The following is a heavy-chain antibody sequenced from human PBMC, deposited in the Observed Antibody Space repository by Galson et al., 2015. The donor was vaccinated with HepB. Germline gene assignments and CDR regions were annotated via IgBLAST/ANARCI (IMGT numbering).Heavy chain of an antibody. CDR3: ARALVGYSSGWYVDY. J-gene: IGHJ4*02. D-gene: IGHD6-19*01. V-gene: IGHV3-11*06. Sequence: SLRLSCAASGFTFSDYYMSWIRQAPGKGLEWVSYISSSSSYTNYADSVKGRFTISRDNAKNSLYLQMNSLRAEDTAVYYCARALVGYSSGWYVDYWGQGTLVTVSS. CDR1: GFTFSDYY. CDR2: ISSSSSYT.